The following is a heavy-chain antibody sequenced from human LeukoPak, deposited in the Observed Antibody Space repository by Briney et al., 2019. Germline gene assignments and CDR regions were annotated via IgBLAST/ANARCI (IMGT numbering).Heavy chain of an antibody. CDR1: GFTFSSYA. Sequence: QPGGSLRLSCAASGFTFSSYAMSWVRQAPGKGLEWVSAISGSGGSTYYADSVKGRFTISRDNSKNTLYLQMNSLRAEDTAVYYCATNWNYESEFDYWGQGTLVTVSS. CDR3: ATNWNYESEFDY. V-gene: IGHV3-23*01. CDR2: ISGSGGST. D-gene: IGHD1-7*01. J-gene: IGHJ4*02.